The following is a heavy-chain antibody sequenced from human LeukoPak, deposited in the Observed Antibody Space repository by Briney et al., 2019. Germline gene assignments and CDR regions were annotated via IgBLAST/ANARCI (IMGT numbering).Heavy chain of an antibody. Sequence: SETLSLTCTVSGGSISSGDYYWSWIRQPPGKGLEWIGYIYHSGSTYYNPSLKSRVTISVDRSKNQFSLKLSSVTAADTAVYYCASCYYDSSGSMGYYYMDVWGKGTTVTVSS. D-gene: IGHD3-22*01. J-gene: IGHJ6*03. CDR2: IYHSGST. V-gene: IGHV4-30-4*08. CDR1: GGSISSGDYY. CDR3: ASCYYDSSGSMGYYYMDV.